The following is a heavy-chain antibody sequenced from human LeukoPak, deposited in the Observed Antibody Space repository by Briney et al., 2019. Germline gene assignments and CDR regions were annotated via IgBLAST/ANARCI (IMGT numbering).Heavy chain of an antibody. Sequence: SGTLSLTCAVSGAFITNSHWWSWARQPPRKGLEWIGEIYHSGTTNYNPSLQSRVTMSVDKSKNQFSLKLSSVTAADTAVYYCATYFYGEYGSYYFGYWGQGTLVTVSS. CDR3: ATYFYGEYGSYYFGY. CDR1: GAFITNSHW. CDR2: IYHSGTT. D-gene: IGHD4-17*01. J-gene: IGHJ4*02. V-gene: IGHV4-4*02.